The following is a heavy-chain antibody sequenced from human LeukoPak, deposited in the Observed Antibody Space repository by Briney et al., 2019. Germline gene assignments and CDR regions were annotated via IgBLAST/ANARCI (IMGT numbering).Heavy chain of an antibody. CDR2: IIPIFGTA. Sequence: SVKVSCKASGYTVTSYYMHWVRQAPGQGLEWMGGIIPIFGTANYAQKFQGRVTITADESTSTAYMELSSLRSEDTAVYYCARASDRRAAAAVDYWGQGTLVTVSS. D-gene: IGHD6-13*01. CDR3: ARASDRRAAAAVDY. J-gene: IGHJ4*02. CDR1: GYTVTSYY. V-gene: IGHV1-69*13.